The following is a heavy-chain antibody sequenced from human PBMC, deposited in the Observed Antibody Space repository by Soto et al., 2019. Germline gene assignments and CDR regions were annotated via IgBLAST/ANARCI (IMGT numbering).Heavy chain of an antibody. CDR2: IWYDGGKK. CDR3: ARGDYYDISGPFSGAFDI. Sequence: PGGSLRLSCAASAFTFSSYGMHWVRQAPGKGLEWVAVIWYDGGKKYYADSVKGRFTISRDNSKNMAYLEMNSLRAEDTAVYYCARGDYYDISGPFSGAFDIWGQGTMVTVSS. CDR1: AFTFSSYG. V-gene: IGHV3-33*01. D-gene: IGHD3-22*01. J-gene: IGHJ3*02.